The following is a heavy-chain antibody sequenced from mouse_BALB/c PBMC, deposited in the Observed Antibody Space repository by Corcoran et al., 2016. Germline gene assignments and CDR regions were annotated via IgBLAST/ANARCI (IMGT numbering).Heavy chain of an antibody. J-gene: IGHJ2*01. CDR1: GYTFTSYV. CDR2: INPYNDGT. D-gene: IGHD2-10*02. V-gene: IGHV1S136*01. CDR3: AGYEEYYFDY. Sequence: EVQLQQSGPEMVKPGASVKMSCKASGYTFTSYVMHWVKQKTGQGLEWIGYINPYNDGTKYNEKFKGKATLTSDKSSSTAYMELSSLTSEDSAVYYFAGYEEYYFDYWGQCTTLTVSS.